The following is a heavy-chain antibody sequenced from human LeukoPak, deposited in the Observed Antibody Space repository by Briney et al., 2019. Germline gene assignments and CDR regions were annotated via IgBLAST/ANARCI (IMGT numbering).Heavy chain of an antibody. V-gene: IGHV4-34*01. CDR2: INHSGST. Sequence: PSETLSLTCAVYGGSFSGYYWSWIRQSPGKGLEWIREINHSGSTNYNPSLKSRVTISVDTSKNQFSLKLSSVTAADTAVYYCARTGYSSGWYPFDYWGQGTLVTVSS. CDR1: GGSFSGYY. CDR3: ARTGYSSGWYPFDY. D-gene: IGHD6-19*01. J-gene: IGHJ4*02.